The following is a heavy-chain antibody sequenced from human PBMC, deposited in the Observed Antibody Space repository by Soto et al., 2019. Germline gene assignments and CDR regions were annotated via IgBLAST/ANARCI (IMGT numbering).Heavy chain of an antibody. CDR1: GFTFSSYS. CDR3: ARESYYGSGSYYTNWFDP. V-gene: IGHV3-21*01. CDR2: ISSSSSYI. Sequence: PGGSLRLSCAASGFTFSSYSMNWVRQAPGKGLEWVSSISSSSSYIYYADSVKGRFTISRDNAKNSLYLQMNSLRAEDTAVYYCARESYYGSGSYYTNWFDPWGQGTLVTVSS. J-gene: IGHJ5*02. D-gene: IGHD3-10*01.